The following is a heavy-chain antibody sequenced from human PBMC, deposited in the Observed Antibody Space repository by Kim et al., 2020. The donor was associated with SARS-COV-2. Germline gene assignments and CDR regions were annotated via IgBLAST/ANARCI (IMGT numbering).Heavy chain of an antibody. Sequence: SETLSLTCTVSGGSISSYYWSWIRQPPGKGLEWIGYIYYSGSTNYNPSLKSRVTISVDTSKNQFSLKLSSVTAADTAVYYCARHPRPGQQLAGGPPNWFDPWGQGTLVTVSS. CDR2: IYYSGST. D-gene: IGHD6-13*01. J-gene: IGHJ5*02. CDR3: ARHPRPGQQLAGGPPNWFDP. CDR1: GGSISSYY. V-gene: IGHV4-59*08.